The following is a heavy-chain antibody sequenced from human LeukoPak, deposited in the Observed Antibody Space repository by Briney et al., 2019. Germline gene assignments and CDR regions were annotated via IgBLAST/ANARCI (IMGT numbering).Heavy chain of an antibody. V-gene: IGHV3-74*01. Sequence: GGSLRLSCVASGFTFNNYWMHWVRQAPGKGLEWVSRLRTDGSRTNYADSVKGRFTTSRDNTKNTVYLQMNSLRGEDTATYYCSRDHPGSNSLDSWGQGTLVTVSS. CDR1: GFTFNNYW. CDR3: SRDHPGSNSLDS. D-gene: IGHD4-11*01. J-gene: IGHJ4*02. CDR2: LRTDGSRT.